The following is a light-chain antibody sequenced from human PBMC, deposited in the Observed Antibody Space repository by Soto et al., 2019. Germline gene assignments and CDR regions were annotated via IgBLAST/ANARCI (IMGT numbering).Light chain of an antibody. CDR1: QRVDNN. CDR2: GAS. CDR3: QQYNNWPLT. V-gene: IGKV3-15*01. J-gene: IGKJ4*01. Sequence: EIEMTQSPATLSVSPGERATLSCRASQRVDNNLAWYQQKPGQAPRRLIYGASTRATGIPARFSGRGSGTEFTLTICSLQSEDFAVYYCQQYNNWPLTFGGGTKVDSK.